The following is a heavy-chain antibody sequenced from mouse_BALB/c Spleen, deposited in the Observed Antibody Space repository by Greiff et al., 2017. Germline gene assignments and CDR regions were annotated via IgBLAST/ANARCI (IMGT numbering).Heavy chain of an antibody. CDR3: ARDPMDY. V-gene: IGHV5-4*02. J-gene: IGHJ4*01. CDR2: ISDGGSYT. Sequence: EVMLVESGGGLVKPGGSLKLSCAASGFTFSDYYMYWVRQTPEKRLEWVATISDGGSYTYYPDSVKGRFTISRDNAKNNLYLQMSSLKSEDTAMYYCARDPMDYWGQGTSVTVSS. CDR1: GFTFSDYY.